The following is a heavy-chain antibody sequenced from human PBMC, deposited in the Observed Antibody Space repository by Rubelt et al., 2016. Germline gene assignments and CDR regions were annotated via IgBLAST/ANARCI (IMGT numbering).Heavy chain of an antibody. CDR2: IYYSGST. V-gene: IGHV4-39*01. Sequence: QVQLQESGPGLVKPSETLSLTCTVSGGSISSSSYYWGWIRQPPGKGLEWIGSIYYSGSTYYNPSLKSRVTISLDTSKNQWSLKLSSVTAADTAVDYCASRLTVYSNYPEAFDIWGQGTMVTVSS. D-gene: IGHD4-11*01. CDR3: ASRLTVYSNYPEAFDI. CDR1: GGSISSSSYY. J-gene: IGHJ3*02.